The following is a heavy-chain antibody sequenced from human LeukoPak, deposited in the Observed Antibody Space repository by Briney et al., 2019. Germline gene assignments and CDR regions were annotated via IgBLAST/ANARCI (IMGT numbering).Heavy chain of an antibody. Sequence: GASVKVSCTGSGVSFNKVAFYWVRQAPGHGVGWMGRTIPTLGTSVYAQKFQGRVTMTADESTTTAYMEVSGLRSEDTAVYFCASPHDIYFSQHMDVWGQGTTVTVSS. J-gene: IGHJ6*02. V-gene: IGHV1-69*11. CDR2: TIPTLGTS. CDR1: GVSFNKVA. CDR3: ASPHDIYFSQHMDV. D-gene: IGHD2/OR15-2a*01.